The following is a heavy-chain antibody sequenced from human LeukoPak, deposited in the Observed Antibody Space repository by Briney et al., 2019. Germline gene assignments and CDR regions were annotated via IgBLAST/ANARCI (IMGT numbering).Heavy chain of an antibody. D-gene: IGHD5-18*01. CDR2: ISSSSYI. J-gene: IGHJ4*02. Sequence: GGSLRLSCAASGFTFSSYSMNWVRQAPGKGLEWVSSISSSSYIYYADSVKGRFTISRDNAKNSLYLQMNSLRAEDTAVYYCARGDLDTAMVRRYYFDYWGQGTLVTVSS. V-gene: IGHV3-21*01. CDR1: GFTFSSYS. CDR3: ARGDLDTAMVRRYYFDY.